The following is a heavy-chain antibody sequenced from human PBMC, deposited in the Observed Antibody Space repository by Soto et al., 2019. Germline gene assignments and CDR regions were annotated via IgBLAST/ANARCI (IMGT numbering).Heavy chain of an antibody. CDR3: AIAAYCSADNCYSGYNWFDP. CDR2: FDPENDET. D-gene: IGHD2-15*01. Sequence: ASVKVSCKVSGYTLSEVSIHWVRQTPGKGLEWMGGFDPENDETSYAQKFQGRVTLTEDTSTDTAYLELSSLRSEDTAIYYCAIAAYCSADNCYSGYNWFDPWGQGTQVTVSS. J-gene: IGHJ5*02. V-gene: IGHV1-24*01. CDR1: GYTLSEVS.